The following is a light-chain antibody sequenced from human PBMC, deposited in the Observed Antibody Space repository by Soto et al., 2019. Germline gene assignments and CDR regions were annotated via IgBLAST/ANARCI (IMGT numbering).Light chain of an antibody. CDR1: QNILLRSNNLNY. CDR3: QQYYASPYT. Sequence: DIVMTQSPDSLAVSLGERAAINCKSSQNILLRSNNLNYLAWFQQKPGQPPKVLIYWASTRQSGVPDRLSGSGSGTDFTLTISSLQAEDVAVYYCQQYYASPYTFGQGTKLEIK. V-gene: IGKV4-1*01. J-gene: IGKJ2*01. CDR2: WAS.